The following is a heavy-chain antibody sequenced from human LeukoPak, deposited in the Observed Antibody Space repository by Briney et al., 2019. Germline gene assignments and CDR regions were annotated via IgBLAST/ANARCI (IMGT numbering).Heavy chain of an antibody. CDR3: ASEGYLTNNRNYVDY. V-gene: IGHV3-53*05. CDR1: GFTLITND. CDR2: LYSDGNT. D-gene: IGHD1-14*01. J-gene: IGHJ4*02. Sequence: PGRTLRLSCAASGFTLITNDMTWVCHAPGKGLEWVSVLYSDGNTKYADSVQRRFTISRDNSKNTLYLQMGSLRPEDMAVYYCASEGYLTNNRNYVDYWGQGTLVTVSS.